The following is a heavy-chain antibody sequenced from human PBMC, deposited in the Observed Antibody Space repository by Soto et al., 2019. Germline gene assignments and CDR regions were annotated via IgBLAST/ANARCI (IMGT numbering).Heavy chain of an antibody. V-gene: IGHV3-23*01. Sequence: GSRRLSCAASGFICSSYDMSWVRQAPGKGLEWVSTILVGGSTHYEDSVSGRFTISRDGSKNTVYLQMNSLTAGDTAVYYCAKATATGGGAFDICGQGTMVTVSS. CDR1: GFICSSYD. CDR3: AKATATGGGAFDI. J-gene: IGHJ3*02. CDR2: ILVGGST. D-gene: IGHD2-8*02.